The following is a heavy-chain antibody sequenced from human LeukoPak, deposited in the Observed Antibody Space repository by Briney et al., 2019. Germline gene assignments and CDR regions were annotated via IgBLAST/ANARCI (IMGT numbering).Heavy chain of an antibody. CDR1: GFTVSSNH. CDR2: IYSGGST. D-gene: IGHD2-15*01. V-gene: IGHV3-53*01. Sequence: GGSLRLSCTASGFTVSSNHMSWVRQAPGKGLEWVSVIYSGGSTYYADSVKGRFTISRDNSKNTLYLQMNSLRAEDTAVYYCATGVGLLSLDYWGQGTLVTVSS. J-gene: IGHJ4*02. CDR3: ATGVGLLSLDY.